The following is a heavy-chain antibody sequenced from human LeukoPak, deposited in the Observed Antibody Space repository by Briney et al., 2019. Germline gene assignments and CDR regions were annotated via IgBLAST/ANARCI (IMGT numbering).Heavy chain of an antibody. J-gene: IGHJ3*02. CDR2: INPSGGST. CDR1: GYTFTSYY. CDR3: ARDWVVAATRDAFDI. Sequence: ASVKVSCKASGYTFTSYYMHWVRQAPGQGLEWMGIINPSGGSTSYAQKFQGRVTMTRDTSTSTVYMELSSLRSEDTAVYYCARDWVVAATRDAFDIWGQGTMVTVSS. V-gene: IGHV1-46*01. D-gene: IGHD2-15*01.